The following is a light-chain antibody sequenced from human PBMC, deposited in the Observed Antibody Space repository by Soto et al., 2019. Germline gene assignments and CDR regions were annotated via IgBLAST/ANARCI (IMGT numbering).Light chain of an antibody. CDR2: DVS. CDR1: SSDVGGYNY. Sequence: QSALTQPASVSGSPGQSITISCTGTSSDVGGYNYVSWYQQHPGKAHKLMIYDVSNRPSGVSNRFSGSKSGNTASLTISGLQAEDEAAYYCSSYTSSSLYVFGTGTKLTVL. V-gene: IGLV2-14*03. CDR3: SSYTSSSLYV. J-gene: IGLJ1*01.